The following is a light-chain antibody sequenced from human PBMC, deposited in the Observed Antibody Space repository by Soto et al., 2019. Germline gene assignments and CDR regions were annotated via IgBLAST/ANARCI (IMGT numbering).Light chain of an antibody. CDR1: RSVSSNY. J-gene: IGKJ1*01. CDR2: GAS. V-gene: IGKV3-20*01. Sequence: ESVLTQSPGTLSSSPGERATLSCRASRSVSSNYLAWYQQKPGQAPRLLIYGASTRATGIPDRFSGSGSGTEFTLTISRLETEDSAVYYCQQYGSSPTWTFGQGTKVDIK. CDR3: QQYGSSPTWT.